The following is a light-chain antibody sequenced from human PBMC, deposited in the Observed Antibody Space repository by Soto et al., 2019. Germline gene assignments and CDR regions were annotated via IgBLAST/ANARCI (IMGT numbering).Light chain of an antibody. Sequence: DIQLTQSPSFLSASIGDIVTITCRASQVIGIYLAWYQQKPGKAPNILISAASTLQSGVPSRFSGSGSGTEFTLTISSLQPEDFATDYCHQLFSYPHFGGGTKVEIK. CDR2: AAS. CDR3: HQLFSYPH. J-gene: IGKJ4*01. V-gene: IGKV1-9*01. CDR1: QVIGIY.